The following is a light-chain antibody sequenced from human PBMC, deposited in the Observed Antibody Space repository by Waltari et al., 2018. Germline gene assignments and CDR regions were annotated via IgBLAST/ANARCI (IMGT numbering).Light chain of an antibody. CDR1: SSDVGAYNY. J-gene: IGLJ2*01. Sequence: QSALTQPASVSGSPGQSITISCTGTSSDVGAYNYVSWYQQHPGKAPKLMIFDVSNRPSVFSHRFSGPKSGNTASLTISGLQAEDEADYYCSSYISSSTLELFGGGTSLTVL. V-gene: IGLV2-14*03. CDR2: DVS. CDR3: SSYISSSTLEL.